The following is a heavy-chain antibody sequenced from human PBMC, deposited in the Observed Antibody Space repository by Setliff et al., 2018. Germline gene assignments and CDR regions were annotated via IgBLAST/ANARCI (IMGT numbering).Heavy chain of an antibody. J-gene: IGHJ3*01. D-gene: IGHD2-15*01. Sequence: ASVKVSCKASGHIFNSYGISWVRQAPGQGLEWLGWISSYNGRTGYAQRFQDRVSLTTDTSTGAAHMELRSLKSDDTAVYYCAISTLSICSGGSCPNAFDVWGQGTMVTVSS. V-gene: IGHV1-18*01. CDR3: AISTLSICSGGSCPNAFDV. CDR1: GHIFNSYG. CDR2: ISSYNGRT.